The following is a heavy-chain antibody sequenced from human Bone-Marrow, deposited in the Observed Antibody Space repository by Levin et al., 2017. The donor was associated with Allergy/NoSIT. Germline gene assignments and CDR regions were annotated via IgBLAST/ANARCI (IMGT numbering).Heavy chain of an antibody. Sequence: PSETLSLTCAVSGVSFTNYYWNWFRQSPGKKLEWIACLQSSQYTKSNPSLEGRVTMSLDTSKSLVSLTLRSVTSAALPVYTCPGAYCGGDCYMVDYFCFGVDVRGRGTTVSVSS. D-gene: IGHD2-21*02. J-gene: IGHJ6*02. CDR2: LQSSQYT. CDR3: PGAYCGGDCYMVDYFCFGVDV. V-gene: IGHV4-59*13. CDR1: GVSFTNYY.